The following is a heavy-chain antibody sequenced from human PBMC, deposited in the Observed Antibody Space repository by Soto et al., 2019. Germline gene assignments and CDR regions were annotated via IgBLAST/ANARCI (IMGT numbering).Heavy chain of an antibody. J-gene: IGHJ6*02. D-gene: IGHD6-6*01. CDR3: ARGRLGIAARPEYYGMDV. Sequence: SETLSLTCTVSGGSISSGGYYWSWIRQHPGKGLEWIGYIYYSGSTYYNPSLKSRVTISVDTSKNQFSLKLSSVTAADTAVYYCARGRLGIAARPEYYGMDVWGQGTTVTVSS. CDR2: IYYSGST. V-gene: IGHV4-31*03. CDR1: GGSISSGGYY.